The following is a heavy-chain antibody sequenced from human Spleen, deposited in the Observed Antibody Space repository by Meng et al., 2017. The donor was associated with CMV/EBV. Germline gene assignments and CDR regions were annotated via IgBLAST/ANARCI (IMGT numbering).Heavy chain of an antibody. J-gene: IGHJ4*02. V-gene: IGHV3-11*01. CDR1: GFTFSDYY. CDR3: ASLESQLLFFNY. CDR2: ISSSGSTI. D-gene: IGHD2-2*01. Sequence: GGSLRLSCAASGFTFSDYYMSWIRQAPGKGLEWVSYISSSGSTIYYADSVKGRFTISRDNAKNSLYLQMNSLRAEDTAVYYCASLESQLLFFNYWGQGTLVTVSS.